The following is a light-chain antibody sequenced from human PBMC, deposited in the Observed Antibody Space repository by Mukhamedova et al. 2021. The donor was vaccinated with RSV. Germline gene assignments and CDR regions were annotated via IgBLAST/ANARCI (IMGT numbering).Light chain of an antibody. Sequence: WYQRRVHGKAPNLLIYVASTLQSGVPSRFSGSGSGTDFTLTISSLQPEDFATYYCQQSYNKPFTFGEGTMVEIK. CDR2: VAS. CDR3: QQSYNKPFT. V-gene: IGKV1-39*01. J-gene: IGKJ4*01.